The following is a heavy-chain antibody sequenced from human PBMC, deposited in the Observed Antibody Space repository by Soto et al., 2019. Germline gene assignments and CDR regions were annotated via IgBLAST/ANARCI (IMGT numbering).Heavy chain of an antibody. V-gene: IGHV1-18*01. CDR3: ARDLVVKELLIQLWLPLDYYGMDV. CDR2: ISAYNGNT. Sequence: ASVKVSCKASGYTFTSYGISWVRQAPGQGLEWMGWISAYNGNTNYAQKLQGRVTMTTDTSTSTAYMELRSLRSDDTAVYYCARDLVVKELLIQLWLPLDYYGMDVWGQGTTVTVSS. CDR1: GYTFTSYG. J-gene: IGHJ6*02. D-gene: IGHD5-18*01.